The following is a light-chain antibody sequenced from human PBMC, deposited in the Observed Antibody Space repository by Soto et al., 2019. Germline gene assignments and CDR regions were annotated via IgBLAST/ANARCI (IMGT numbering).Light chain of an antibody. CDR1: SSDVRRYNL. J-gene: IGLJ3*02. CDR2: EGS. Sequence: QSALTQPASVSGSPGQSITISCAGTSSDVRRYNLVSWFQQHPGKAPKLMIYEGSKRPSGVSNRFSGSKSGNTASLTISGLQAEDEADYYCCSYAASTTWVFGGGTQLTVL. CDR3: CSYAASTTWV. V-gene: IGLV2-23*01.